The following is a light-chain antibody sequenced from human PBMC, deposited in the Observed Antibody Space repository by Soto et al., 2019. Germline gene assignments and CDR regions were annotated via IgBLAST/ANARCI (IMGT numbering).Light chain of an antibody. J-gene: IGKJ1*01. CDR2: GAS. CDR1: QSIGRT. Sequence: EIVMTQSPAIMSVSPGERATLFCRASQSIGRTLAWYQQKPGQSPRLLVYGASTRANGTPARFSGSGSGTEFTLTISSLQSEDVAVYYCQQYNNWPQTFGQGTKVEIK. V-gene: IGKV3-15*01. CDR3: QQYNNWPQT.